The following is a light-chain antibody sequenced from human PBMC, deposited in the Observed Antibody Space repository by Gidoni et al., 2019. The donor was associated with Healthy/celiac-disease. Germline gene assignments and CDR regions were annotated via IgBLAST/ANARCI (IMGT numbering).Light chain of an antibody. V-gene: IGKV1-5*03. Sequence: IQMTQSPSNLSASFGDRVTSTCRASQSISSWLAWYQQKPGKAPKLLIYKASSLERGVPSRFSGSLSGTAFTLTTSSLQPDDFATYYCQQYNSYPWTFGQGTKVEIK. CDR2: KAS. CDR3: QQYNSYPWT. J-gene: IGKJ1*01. CDR1: QSISSW.